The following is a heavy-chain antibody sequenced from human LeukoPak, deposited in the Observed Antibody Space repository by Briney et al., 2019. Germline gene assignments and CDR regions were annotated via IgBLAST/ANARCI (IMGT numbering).Heavy chain of an antibody. CDR2: TYYRSKWFN. J-gene: IGHJ4*02. V-gene: IGHV6-1*01. Sequence: SQTLSLTCAISGDSVSSNSAAWNWIRQSPSRGLEWLGRTYYRSKWFNDYAVSVQSRIAINADTSKNQFSLQLNSLTPDDTAVYYCARGRGRPLDYWGQGTLVTVSS. D-gene: IGHD5-24*01. CDR1: GDSVSSNSAA. CDR3: ARGRGRPLDY.